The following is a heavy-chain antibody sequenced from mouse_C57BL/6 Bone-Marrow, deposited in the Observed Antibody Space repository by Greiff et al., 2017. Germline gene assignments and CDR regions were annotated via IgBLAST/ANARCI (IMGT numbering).Heavy chain of an antibody. V-gene: IGHV1-18*01. J-gene: IGHJ4*01. CDR2: INPNNGGT. Sequence: EVKLQESGPELVKPGASVKIPCKASGYTFTDYNMDWVKQSHGKSLEWIGDINPNNGGTIYNQKFKGKATLTVDKSSSTAYMELRSLTSEDTAVYYCASSTAQATPYYAMDYWGQGTSVTVSS. CDR3: ASSTAQATPYYAMDY. CDR1: GYTFTDYN. D-gene: IGHD3-2*02.